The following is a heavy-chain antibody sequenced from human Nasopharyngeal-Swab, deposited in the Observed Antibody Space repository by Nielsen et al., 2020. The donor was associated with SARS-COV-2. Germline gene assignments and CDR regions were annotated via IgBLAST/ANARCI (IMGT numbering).Heavy chain of an antibody. J-gene: IGHJ4*02. Sequence: RQAPGKGLEWIASIYHSGSTYHNPSLRSRVTILVDTSKNQFSLKLYSVTAADTAIYYCARRSGYSYGYALDNWGPGTLVTVSS. V-gene: IGHV4-38-2*01. CDR3: ARRSGYSYGYALDN. CDR2: IYHSGST. D-gene: IGHD5-18*01.